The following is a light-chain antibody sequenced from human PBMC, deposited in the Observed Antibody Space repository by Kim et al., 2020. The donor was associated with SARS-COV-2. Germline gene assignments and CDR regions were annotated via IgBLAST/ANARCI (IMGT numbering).Light chain of an antibody. J-gene: IGKJ2*01. CDR3: QQYGSSPDT. CDR1: QSVTSNF. V-gene: IGKV3-20*01. CDR2: GSS. Sequence: EIVLTQSPGTLPLSPGERATLSCRASQSVTSNFLAWYQQKPGQAPKLLIYGSSSRATGIPDRFSGSGSGTDFTLTISRLEPEDFAVYYCQQYGSSPDTFGKGTKLEI.